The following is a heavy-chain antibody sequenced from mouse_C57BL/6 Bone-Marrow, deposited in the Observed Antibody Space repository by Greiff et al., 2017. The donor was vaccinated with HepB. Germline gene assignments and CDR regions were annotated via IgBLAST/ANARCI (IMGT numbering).Heavy chain of an antibody. J-gene: IGHJ2*01. Sequence: QVQLKQSGAELVRPGTSVKVSCKASGYAFTNYLIEWVKQRPGQGLEWIGVINPGSGGTNYNEKFKGKATLTADKSSSTAYMQLSSLTSEDSAVYFCARGGAYYSNLDYWGQGTTLTVSS. CDR2: INPGSGGT. D-gene: IGHD2-5*01. CDR3: ARGGAYYSNLDY. CDR1: GYAFTNYL. V-gene: IGHV1-54*01.